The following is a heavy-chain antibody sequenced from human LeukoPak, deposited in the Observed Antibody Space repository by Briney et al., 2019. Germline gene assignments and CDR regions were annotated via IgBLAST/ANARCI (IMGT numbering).Heavy chain of an antibody. V-gene: IGHV1-2*02. CDR2: INPNSGGT. J-gene: IGHJ4*02. Sequence: ASVKVSCKASGYTFTGYYMHWVRQAPGQGLEWMGWINPNSGGTNYAQKFQGRVTMTRDTSISTAYMELSRLRSDDTAVYYCARDCGGDCSPLPTGYWGQGTLVTVSS. CDR3: ARDCGGDCSPLPTGY. CDR1: GYTFTGYY. D-gene: IGHD2-21*01.